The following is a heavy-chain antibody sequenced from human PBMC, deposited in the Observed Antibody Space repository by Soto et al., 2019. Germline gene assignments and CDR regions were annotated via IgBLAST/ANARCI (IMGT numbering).Heavy chain of an antibody. V-gene: IGHV4-31*03. Sequence: QVQLQESGPGLVKPSQTLSLTCTVSGGSISSGGYYWSWIRQHPGKGLEWIGYIYYSGSTYYNPSLKGRVTISVDTSKNQFSLKLSSVTAADTAVYCCARDFAAAGTFYYYGMDVWGQGTTVTVSS. J-gene: IGHJ6*02. CDR3: ARDFAAAGTFYYYGMDV. CDR1: GGSISSGGYY. D-gene: IGHD6-13*01. CDR2: IYYSGST.